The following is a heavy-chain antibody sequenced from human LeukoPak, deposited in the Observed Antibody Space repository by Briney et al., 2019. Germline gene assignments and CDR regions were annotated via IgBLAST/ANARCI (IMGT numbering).Heavy chain of an antibody. J-gene: IGHJ6*02. Sequence: GGSLRLSCAASGFTFSSCAMSWVRQAPGKGLEWVSAISGSGGSTYYADSVKGRFTISRDNSKNTLYLQMNSLRAEDTAVYYCAKGGPMVSYYGMDVWGQGTTVTVSS. D-gene: IGHD3-10*01. CDR1: GFTFSSCA. CDR2: ISGSGGST. CDR3: AKGGPMVSYYGMDV. V-gene: IGHV3-23*01.